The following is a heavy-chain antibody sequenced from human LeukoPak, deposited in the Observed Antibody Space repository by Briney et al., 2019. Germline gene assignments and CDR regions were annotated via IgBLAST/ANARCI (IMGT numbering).Heavy chain of an antibody. CDR1: GFTFDDYG. D-gene: IGHD2-2*01. V-gene: IGHV3-20*01. J-gene: IGHJ3*02. CDR3: ARVVFDRPRSTRFVVVPAAIKGAFDI. CDR2: INWNGGST. Sequence: GGSLRLSCAASGFTFDDYGMSWVRQAPGKGLEWVSGINWNGGSTGYADSVKGRFTISRDNAKNSLYLQMNSLRAEDTALYHCARVVFDRPRSTRFVVVPAAIKGAFDIWGQGTMVTVSS.